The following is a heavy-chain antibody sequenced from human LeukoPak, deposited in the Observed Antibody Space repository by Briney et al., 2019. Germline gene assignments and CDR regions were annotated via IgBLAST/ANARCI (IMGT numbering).Heavy chain of an antibody. J-gene: IGHJ4*02. V-gene: IGHV1-46*01. Sequence: GASVKVSCKASGYTFTSYDMHWVRQATGQGLEWMGIINPSGGSTSYAQKFQGRVTITADESTSTAYMELSSLRSEDTAVYYCARAQRNYYDSSGYHYWGQGTLVTVSS. D-gene: IGHD3-22*01. CDR1: GYTFTSYD. CDR3: ARAQRNYYDSSGYHY. CDR2: INPSGGST.